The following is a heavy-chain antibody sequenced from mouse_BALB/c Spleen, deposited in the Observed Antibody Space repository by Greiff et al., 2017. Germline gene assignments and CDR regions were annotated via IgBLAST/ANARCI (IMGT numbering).Heavy chain of an antibody. CDR3: ARGPYYAMDY. J-gene: IGHJ4*01. V-gene: IGHV7-3*02. CDR1: GFTFTDYY. Sequence: EVMLVESGGGLVQPGGSLRLSCATSGFTFTDYYMSWVRQPPGKALEWLGFIRNKANGYTTEYSASVKGRFTISRDNSQSILYLQMNTLRAEDSATYYCARGPYYAMDYWGQGTSVTVSS. CDR2: IRNKANGYTT.